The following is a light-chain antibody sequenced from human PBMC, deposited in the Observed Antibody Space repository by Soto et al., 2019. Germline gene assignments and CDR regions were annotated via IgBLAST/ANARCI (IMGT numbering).Light chain of an antibody. Sequence: QSALTQPASVSGSPGQSIAISCTGTNSDVGGYNYASWYQHHPGKAPKLIIYEVSNRPSGVSNRFSGSKSGNTASLTISGLQAEDDADYYCSSYTSSTTWVFGVGTKLTVL. CDR1: NSDVGGYNY. CDR3: SSYTSSTTWV. CDR2: EVS. V-gene: IGLV2-14*01. J-gene: IGLJ3*02.